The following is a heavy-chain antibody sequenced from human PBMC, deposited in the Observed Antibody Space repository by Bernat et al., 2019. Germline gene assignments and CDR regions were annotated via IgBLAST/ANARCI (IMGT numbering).Heavy chain of an antibody. V-gene: IGHV3-23*01. Sequence: EVQLLESGGGLVQPGGSLRLSCAASGFTFNNYDMSWVRQAPGKGLEWVSGISGSGGTTYHADSVKGRFTLSRDNSKNTLFLQMNSLSAEDTAVYFCAREGSDTPYNWFDPWGQGTLVTVSS. CDR1: GFTFNNYD. D-gene: IGHD5-18*01. CDR3: AREGSDTPYNWFDP. CDR2: ISGSGGTT. J-gene: IGHJ5*02.